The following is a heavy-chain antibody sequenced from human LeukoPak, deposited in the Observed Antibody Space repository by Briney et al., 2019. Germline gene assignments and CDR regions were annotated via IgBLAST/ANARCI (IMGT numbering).Heavy chain of an antibody. V-gene: IGHV3-21*01. CDR1: GFTFSSYT. CDR3: ARALTPASGWLGS. CDR2: ISSSSSYM. D-gene: IGHD6-19*01. J-gene: IGHJ5*01. Sequence: GGSLRLSCVASGFTFSSYTMSWVRQAPGKGLEWVSCISSSSSYMYYGDTLKGRFAISRDNAKNPLYLQMDNLRADDTAMYYCARALTPASGWLGSWGQGTLVTVSS.